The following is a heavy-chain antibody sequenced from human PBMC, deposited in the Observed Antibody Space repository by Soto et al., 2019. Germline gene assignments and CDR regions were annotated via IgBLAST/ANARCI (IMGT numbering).Heavy chain of an antibody. CDR1: GGSISSYY. CDR3: ARDQGSVGASDY. V-gene: IGHV4-59*01. CDR2: IYYSGST. J-gene: IGHJ4*02. Sequence: QVQLQESGPGLVKPSETLSLPCTVSGGSISSYYWSWIRKPPGKGLEWIGYIYYSGSTNYNPSLKSRVTISADTSKNQFALKLSSVTAADTAVYYCARDQGSVGASDYCGQGTLVTVSS. D-gene: IGHD1-26*01.